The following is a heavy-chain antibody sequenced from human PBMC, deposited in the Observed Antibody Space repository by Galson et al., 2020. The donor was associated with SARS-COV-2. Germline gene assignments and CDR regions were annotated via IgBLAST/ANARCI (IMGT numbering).Heavy chain of an antibody. D-gene: IGHD3-3*01. CDR3: ARGPDFEYYDFWSGYSPYYYYGMDV. Sequence: ASVKVSCKASGYTFTGYYMHWVRQAPGQGLEWMGWINPNSGGTNYAQQFQGWVTMTRDTSISTAYMELSRLRSDDTAVYYCARGPDFEYYDFWSGYSPYYYYGMDVWGQGTTVTVSS. CDR2: INPNSGGT. J-gene: IGHJ6*02. CDR1: GYTFTGYY. V-gene: IGHV1-2*04.